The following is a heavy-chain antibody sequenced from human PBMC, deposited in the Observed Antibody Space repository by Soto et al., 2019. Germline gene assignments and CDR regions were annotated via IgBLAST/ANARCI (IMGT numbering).Heavy chain of an antibody. Sequence: PGGSPRLSCAASGFTFSSYGMHWVRQAPGKGLEWVAVISYDGSNKYYADSVKGRFTISRDNSKNTLYLQMNSLRAEDTAVYYCATSIAAREYGMDVWGQGTTVTVSS. J-gene: IGHJ6*02. D-gene: IGHD6-6*01. CDR1: GFTFSSYG. CDR3: ATSIAAREYGMDV. CDR2: ISYDGSNK. V-gene: IGHV3-30*03.